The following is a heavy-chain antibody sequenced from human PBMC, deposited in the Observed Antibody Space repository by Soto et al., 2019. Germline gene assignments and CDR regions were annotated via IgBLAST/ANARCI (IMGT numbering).Heavy chain of an antibody. V-gene: IGHV3-23*01. J-gene: IGHJ4*02. Sequence: GGSLRLSCVASRFTFTSYAMSWVRQAPGKGLEWVAAISASGGATIHADSVKGRLTISRDNSKNTLYLQMSSLRAEDTAVYYCVKDRSPDYYDSSGYLFDYWGQGTLVTVSS. CDR2: ISASGGAT. CDR1: RFTFTSYA. CDR3: VKDRSPDYYDSSGYLFDY. D-gene: IGHD3-22*01.